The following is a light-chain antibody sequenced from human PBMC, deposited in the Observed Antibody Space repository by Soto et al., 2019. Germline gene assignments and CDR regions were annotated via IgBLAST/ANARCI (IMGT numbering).Light chain of an antibody. CDR3: QQYNNWPPFT. Sequence: IVMTQSPATLSVSPGESATLSCRASQSVSSNLAWYQQKPGQAPRLLIYGASTRATGIPARFSGSGSGTEFTLTISSLQSEDFAVYYCQQYNNWPPFTFGPGTKVDIK. CDR1: QSVSSN. J-gene: IGKJ3*01. CDR2: GAS. V-gene: IGKV3-15*01.